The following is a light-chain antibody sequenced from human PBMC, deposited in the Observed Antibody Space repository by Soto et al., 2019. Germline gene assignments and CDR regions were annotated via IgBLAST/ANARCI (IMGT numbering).Light chain of an antibody. CDR3: QQFSSYPLT. CDR1: QTVRNNY. J-gene: IGKJ4*01. CDR2: DAS. V-gene: IGKV3-20*01. Sequence: EFVLTQSPGTLSLSPGERATLSCRVSQTVRNNYLAWYQQKPGQAPRLLIYDASSRATGIPDRFSGGGSGTDFTLTISRLEPEDFVVYYCQQFSSYPLTFGGGTKVDIK.